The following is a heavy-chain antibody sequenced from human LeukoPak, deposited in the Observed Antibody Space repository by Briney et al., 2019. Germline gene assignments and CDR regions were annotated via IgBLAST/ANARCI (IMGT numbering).Heavy chain of an antibody. CDR2: INGSGGST. V-gene: IGHV1-46*01. CDR3: VTYDMMTGYSDS. Sequence: ASVKVSCKASGYTLTSYYMQWVRQAPGQGLEWMGIINGSGGSTSYAQRFQGRVTMSRDTSTSTVYMELSSLRSEDTAVYYCVTYDMMTGYSDSWGQGTLVTVSS. CDR1: GYTLTSYY. J-gene: IGHJ1*01. D-gene: IGHD3-9*01.